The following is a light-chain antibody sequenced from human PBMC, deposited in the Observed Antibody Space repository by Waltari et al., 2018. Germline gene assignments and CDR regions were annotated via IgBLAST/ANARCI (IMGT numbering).Light chain of an antibody. V-gene: IGKV4-1*01. J-gene: IGKJ4*01. CDR1: QTILYSSSNKNY. CDR3: QQYFKTPLT. CDR2: WAS. Sequence: DIVMTQSPDSLTVSLGERATINCKSSQTILYSSSNKNYLAWYQQKPRQPPKRLIYWASTREAGVPDRFSGTGSGTDFTLTISRLQAEDVAVYYCQQYFKTPLTFGGGTKVEIK.